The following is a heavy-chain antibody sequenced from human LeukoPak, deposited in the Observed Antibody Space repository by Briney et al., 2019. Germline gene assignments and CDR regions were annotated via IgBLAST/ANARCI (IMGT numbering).Heavy chain of an antibody. D-gene: IGHD5-18*01. J-gene: IGHJ4*02. CDR3: ARVGSDTAKMVLGY. Sequence: GGSLRLSCAASGYTLSMYWMSWARQAPGKGLEWVADIRKDGSKKYYVDFVKGRFTISGDTAKNSLYLQMNSLRAEYTAVSYYARVGSDTAKMVLGYWGQGTQVTVSS. CDR1: GYTLSMYW. V-gene: IGHV3-7*05. CDR2: IRKDGSKK.